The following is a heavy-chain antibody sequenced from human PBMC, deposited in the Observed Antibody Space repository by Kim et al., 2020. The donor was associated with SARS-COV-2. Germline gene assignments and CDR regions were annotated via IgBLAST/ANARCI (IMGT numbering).Heavy chain of an antibody. V-gene: IGHV5-51*01. J-gene: IGHJ6*02. CDR3: ARLPYGDYDIPPYYYYGMDV. CDR2: IYPGDSDT. Sequence: GESLKISCKGSGYSFTSYWIGWVRQMPGKGLEWMGIIYPGDSDTRYSPSFQGQVTISADKSISTAYLQWSSLKASDTAMYYCARLPYGDYDIPPYYYYGMDVWGQGTTVTVSS. CDR1: GYSFTSYW. D-gene: IGHD4-17*01.